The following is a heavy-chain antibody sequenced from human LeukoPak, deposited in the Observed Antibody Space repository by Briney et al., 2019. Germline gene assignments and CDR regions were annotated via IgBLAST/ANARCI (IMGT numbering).Heavy chain of an antibody. D-gene: IGHD5-18*01. Sequence: SVKISCKASGGTLSSYAIGWVRQAPGQGLEWMGGIIPIFGTANYAQKFQGRVTITADEYTSTPDMEQSRLRSEDTAVFCCARIWGYSYGRLDYWGQGTLVTVSS. CDR2: IIPIFGTA. V-gene: IGHV1-69*01. J-gene: IGHJ4*02. CDR3: ARIWGYSYGRLDY. CDR1: GGTLSSYA.